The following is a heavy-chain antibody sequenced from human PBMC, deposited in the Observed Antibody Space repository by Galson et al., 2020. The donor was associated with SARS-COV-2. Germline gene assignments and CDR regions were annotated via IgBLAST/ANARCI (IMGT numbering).Heavy chain of an antibody. CDR3: TRLDFWSGYYMDV. D-gene: IGHD3-3*01. J-gene: IGHJ6*03. CDR2: IRSKAYGGTT. CDR1: GFTFGDYA. Sequence: GESLKISCTASGFTFGDYAMSWFRQAPGKGLEWVGFIRSKAYGGTTEYAASVKGRFTISRDDSKSIAYLQMNSLKTEDTAVYYCTRLDFWSGYYMDVWGKGTTVTVSS. V-gene: IGHV3-49*03.